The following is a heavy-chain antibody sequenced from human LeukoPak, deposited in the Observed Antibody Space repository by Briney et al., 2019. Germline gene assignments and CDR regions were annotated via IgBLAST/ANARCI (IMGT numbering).Heavy chain of an antibody. J-gene: IGHJ4*02. CDR3: PRDWVSGWYQDYFDY. Sequence: GGSLRLSCAASGFTFSSYWMSWVRQAPGKGLEWVAIIKQDGSEKYYVDSVKGRSTISRDNAKNSLYLQMNSLRAEDTAVYYCPRDWVSGWYQDYFDYWGQGTLVTVSS. D-gene: IGHD6-19*01. CDR1: GFTFSSYW. CDR2: IKQDGSEK. V-gene: IGHV3-7*01.